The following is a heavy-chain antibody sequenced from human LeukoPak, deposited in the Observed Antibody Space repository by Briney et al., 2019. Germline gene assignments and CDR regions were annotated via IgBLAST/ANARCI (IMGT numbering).Heavy chain of an antibody. CDR1: GGSISSNKG. D-gene: IGHD6-19*01. Sequence: SGTLSLTCAVSGGSISSNKGWSWLRQAPGKGLEWLGEVVHSGSTNYNPSLKSRVTISVDKSKNQFSLRLNSVTAADTAVYYCAAAVAGTGDIDYWGQGTLVTVSS. V-gene: IGHV4-4*02. CDR2: VVHSGST. J-gene: IGHJ4*02. CDR3: AAAVAGTGDIDY.